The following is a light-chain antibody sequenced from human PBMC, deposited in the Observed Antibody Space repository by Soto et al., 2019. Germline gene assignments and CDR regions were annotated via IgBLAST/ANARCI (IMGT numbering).Light chain of an antibody. CDR1: RSVSNN. CDR3: QQYNYWWT. Sequence: EGVLTQSPGTLSVSPGERATLSCRASRSVSNNLAWFQQKPGQAPRLLISEASTRATGIPARFSGSGSGTEFTLIISSLQSEDSAVYYCQQYNYWWTFGQGTKVEIK. CDR2: EAS. V-gene: IGKV3-15*01. J-gene: IGKJ1*01.